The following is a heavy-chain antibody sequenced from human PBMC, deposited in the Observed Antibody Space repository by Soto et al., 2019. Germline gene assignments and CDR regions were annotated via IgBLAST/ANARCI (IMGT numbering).Heavy chain of an antibody. CDR3: AKGVAAAGMDYYYYMDV. J-gene: IGHJ6*03. V-gene: IGHV3-23*01. CDR2: ISGSGGST. CDR1: GFTFSSYA. Sequence: PGGSLRLSCAASGFTFSSYAMSWVRQAPGKGLEWVSAISGSGGSTYYADSVKGRFTISRDNSKYTPYLQMNSLRAEDTAVYYCAKGVAAAGMDYYYYMDVWGKGTTVTVSS. D-gene: IGHD6-13*01.